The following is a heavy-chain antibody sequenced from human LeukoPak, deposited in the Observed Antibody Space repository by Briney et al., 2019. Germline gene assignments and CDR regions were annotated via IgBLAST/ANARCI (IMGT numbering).Heavy chain of an antibody. D-gene: IGHD2/OR15-2a*01. V-gene: IGHV4-59*01. Sequence: SESLSLTCSVSGGSINSYYWSWIRQPPGKGLEWIGYIYYSGSIKYNPSLKSRVTMSIDTSKNQFSLKLSSVTAADTAVYYCARTFFTETWFDPWGQGTLVTVSS. J-gene: IGHJ5*02. CDR2: IYYSGSI. CDR1: GGSINSYY. CDR3: ARTFFTETWFDP.